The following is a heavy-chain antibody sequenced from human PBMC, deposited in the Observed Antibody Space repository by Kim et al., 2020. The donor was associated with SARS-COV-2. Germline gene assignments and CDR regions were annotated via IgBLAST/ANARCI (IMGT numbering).Heavy chain of an antibody. V-gene: IGHV3-9*01. CDR2: ISWNSGSI. J-gene: IGHJ4*02. CDR3: AKADTWPYSSGWAHFDY. Sequence: GGSLRLSCAASGFTFDDYAMHWVRQAPGKGLEWVSGISWNSGSIGYADSVKGRFTISRDNAKNSLYLQTNSLRAEDTALYYCAKADTWPYSSGWAHFDYWGQGTLVTVSS. D-gene: IGHD6-19*01. CDR1: GFTFDDYA.